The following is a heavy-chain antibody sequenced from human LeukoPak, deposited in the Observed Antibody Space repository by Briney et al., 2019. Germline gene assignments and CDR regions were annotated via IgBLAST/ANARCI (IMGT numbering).Heavy chain of an antibody. V-gene: IGHV3-49*04. CDR3: TRAGGYCSSTSCSYFDY. J-gene: IGHJ4*02. Sequence: GRSLRLSCAASGFSFSSYGMHWVRQAPGKGLEWVGFIRSKAYGGTTEYAASVKGRFTISRDDSKSIAYLQMNSLKTEDTAVYYCTRAGGYCSSTSCSYFDYWGQGTLVTVSS. D-gene: IGHD2-2*01. CDR2: IRSKAYGGTT. CDR1: GFSFSSYG.